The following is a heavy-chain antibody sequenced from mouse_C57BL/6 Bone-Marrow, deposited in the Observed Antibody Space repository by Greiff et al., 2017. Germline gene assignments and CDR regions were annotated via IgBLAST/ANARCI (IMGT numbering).Heavy chain of an antibody. J-gene: IGHJ3*01. Sequence: VQLQQPGAELVKPGASVKMSCKASGYTFTSYWITWVKQRPGQGLEWIGDIYPGSGSTNYNEKFKSKATLTVDTSSSTAYMQLSSLTSEDSAVYYFARNDGYLSWFAYWGQGTLVTVSA. V-gene: IGHV1-55*01. CDR2: IYPGSGST. CDR3: ARNDGYLSWFAY. D-gene: IGHD2-3*01. CDR1: GYTFTSYW.